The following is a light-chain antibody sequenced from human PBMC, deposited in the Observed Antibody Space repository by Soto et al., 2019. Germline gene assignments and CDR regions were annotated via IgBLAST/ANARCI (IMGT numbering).Light chain of an antibody. CDR1: QSISNY. J-gene: IGKJ4*02. CDR2: AAS. Sequence: DTQMTQSPSSLSASVGDRVTITCRASQSISNYVNWYQQRPGKAPKLLIYAASNLHSGVPSRFSGSGSGRDFTLTISSQHPEDFATYYCQQSYHTLPLTFGGGTKVDIK. V-gene: IGKV1-39*01. CDR3: QQSYHTLPLT.